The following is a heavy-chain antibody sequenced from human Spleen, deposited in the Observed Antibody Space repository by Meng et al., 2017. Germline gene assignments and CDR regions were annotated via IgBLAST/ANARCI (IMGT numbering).Heavy chain of an antibody. D-gene: IGHD3-22*01. V-gene: IGHV1-2*02. J-gene: IGHJ4*02. CDR2: INPNSGGT. CDR3: ARVGGNYYDSSGYYFAY. Sequence: QGRVVQSGAEVKKPGASVKVSCKASGYPFTGYYIHWVRQAPGQGLEWMGWINPNSGGTNYAQKFQGRVAMTRDTSISTAYMELSRLRSDDTAVYHCARVGGNYYDSSGYYFAYWGQGTLVTVSS. CDR1: GYPFTGYY.